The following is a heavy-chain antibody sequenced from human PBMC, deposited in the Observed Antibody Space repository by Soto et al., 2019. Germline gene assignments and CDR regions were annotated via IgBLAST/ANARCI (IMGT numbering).Heavy chain of an antibody. CDR1: GGSISSGVYY. J-gene: IGHJ1*01. D-gene: IGHD3-22*01. CDR2: IFYSGST. Sequence: QVQLQESGPGLVKPSQTLSLTCTVSGGSISSGVYYWSWIRQHPGKGLEWIGYIFYSGSTYYNPSLKSRVTLSVDTSKSQFSLKLSSVTAADTAVYYCAIYASSGSRGFQHWGQGTLVTVSS. CDR3: AIYASSGSRGFQH. V-gene: IGHV4-31*03.